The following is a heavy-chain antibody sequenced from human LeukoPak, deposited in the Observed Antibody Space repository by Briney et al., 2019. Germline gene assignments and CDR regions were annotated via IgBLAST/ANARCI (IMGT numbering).Heavy chain of an antibody. CDR2: IYYSGST. V-gene: IGHV4-30-4*01. D-gene: IGHD3-9*01. CDR1: GGSISNGDYY. J-gene: IGHJ4*02. CDR3: ARFHQVLRYFDWPKYYFDY. Sequence: SETLSLTCTVSGGSISNGDYYWSWIRQPPGKGLEWIGYIYYSGSTYYNPSLKSRVTISVDTSKNQFSLKLSSVTAADTAVYYCARFHQVLRYFDWPKYYFDYWGQGTLVTVSS.